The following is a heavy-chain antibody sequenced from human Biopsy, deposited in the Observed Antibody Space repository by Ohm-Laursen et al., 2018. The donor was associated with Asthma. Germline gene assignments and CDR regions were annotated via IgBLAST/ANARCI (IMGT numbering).Heavy chain of an antibody. Sequence: SLRLSCAASGFTFSSNSMNWVRQAPGKGLEWVSYISSSSSTIYYADSVKGRFTISRDNAKNSLYLQMNSLRDEDTAVYYCARFKRGYSYGYAGVFDYWGQGTLVTVSS. CDR3: ARFKRGYSYGYAGVFDY. CDR1: GFTFSSNS. D-gene: IGHD5-18*01. J-gene: IGHJ4*02. CDR2: ISSSSSTI. V-gene: IGHV3-48*02.